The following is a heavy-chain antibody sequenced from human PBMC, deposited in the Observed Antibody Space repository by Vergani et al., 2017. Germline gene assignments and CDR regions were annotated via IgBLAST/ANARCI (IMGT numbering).Heavy chain of an antibody. Sequence: EVQLVQSGAEVQKPGATVKISCKVSGYTFSDYYMHWVRQAPGKGPEWMGLVDPEDGETKYAEKFQGRFTINADTATDTAYMELSSLRSEDTAVYYCATGQQRMDVWGQGTTVTVSS. CDR2: VDPEDGET. J-gene: IGHJ6*02. D-gene: IGHD6-13*01. CDR1: GYTFSDYY. CDR3: ATGQQRMDV. V-gene: IGHV1-69-2*01.